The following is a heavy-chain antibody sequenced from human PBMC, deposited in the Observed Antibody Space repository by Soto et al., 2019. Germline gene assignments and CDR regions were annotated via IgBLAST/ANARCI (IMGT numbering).Heavy chain of an antibody. CDR3: AKGQGRYCSSTSCYRPFDY. V-gene: IGHV3-23*01. CDR2: ISGSGGST. D-gene: IGHD2-2*01. J-gene: IGHJ4*02. Sequence: EVQLLESGGGLVQPGGSLRLSCAASGFTFSSYAMSWVRQAPGKGLEWVSAISGSGGSTYYADSVKGRFTISRDNSKNTLYLQMNSLRAEDTAVYYCAKGQGRYCSSTSCYRPFDYWGQGTLVTVSS. CDR1: GFTFSSYA.